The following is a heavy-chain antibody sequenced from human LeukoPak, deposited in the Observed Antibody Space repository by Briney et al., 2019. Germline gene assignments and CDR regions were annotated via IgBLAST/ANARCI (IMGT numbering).Heavy chain of an antibody. CDR1: GFTFGDYA. J-gene: IGHJ4*02. V-gene: IGHV3-49*04. CDR3: IGTYYYDSSGYYFDY. D-gene: IGHD3-22*01. CDR2: IRSKAYRGTT. Sequence: PGGSLRLSCTASGFTFGDYAMSWVRQASGKGLEWVGFIRSKAYRGTTEYAASVKGRFTISRDDSKSIAYLQMNSLKTEDTAVYYCIGTYYYDSSGYYFDYWGQGTLVTVSS.